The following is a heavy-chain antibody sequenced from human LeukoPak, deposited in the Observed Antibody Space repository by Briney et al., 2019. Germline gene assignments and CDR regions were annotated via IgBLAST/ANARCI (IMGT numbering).Heavy chain of an antibody. Sequence: SETLSLTCAVYGGSFSGYYWSWLRQPPGKGLEWIGEINHSGSTNYNPSLKSRVTMSVDTSKNQFSLKLSSVTAADTAVYYCARGPLRYHYGSGSSNWFDPWGQGTLVTVSS. CDR3: ARGPLRYHYGSGSSNWFDP. CDR1: GGSFSGYY. CDR2: INHSGST. V-gene: IGHV4-34*01. J-gene: IGHJ5*02. D-gene: IGHD3-10*01.